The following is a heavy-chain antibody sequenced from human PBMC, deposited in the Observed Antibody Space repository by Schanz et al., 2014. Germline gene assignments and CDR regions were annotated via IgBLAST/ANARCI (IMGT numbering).Heavy chain of an antibody. Sequence: QVQLVQSGAEVKKPGSSVKVSCKASGGTFSTYTISWVRQAPGQRLEWMGWINAGTGNTEYSQKFQGRVTITRDTLASTAYMEVSSLRSEDTAVYYCARSGCSSGYSFDYWGQGTLVAASS. J-gene: IGHJ4*02. D-gene: IGHD6-13*01. CDR2: INAGTGNT. CDR3: ARSGCSSGYSFDY. V-gene: IGHV1-3*01. CDR1: GGTFSTYT.